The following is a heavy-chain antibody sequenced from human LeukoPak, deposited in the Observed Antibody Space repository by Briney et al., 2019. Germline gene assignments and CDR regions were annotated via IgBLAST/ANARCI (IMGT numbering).Heavy chain of an antibody. V-gene: IGHV3-9*01. CDR3: ARLYATGRYFDY. Sequence: DRSLRLSCAASGFTFDDYAMHWVRQAPGKGLEWVSGISWNSGSIGYADSVKGRFTISRDNAKNSLYLQMNSLRAEDTALYYCARLYATGRYFDYWGQGTLVTVSS. CDR1: GFTFDDYA. D-gene: IGHD2-8*01. CDR2: ISWNSGSI. J-gene: IGHJ4*02.